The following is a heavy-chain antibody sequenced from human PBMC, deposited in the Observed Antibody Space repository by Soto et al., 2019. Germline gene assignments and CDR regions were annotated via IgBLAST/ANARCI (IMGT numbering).Heavy chain of an antibody. J-gene: IGHJ4*02. CDR1: GFSFSSYA. CDR3: AKASIEYSASVDN. D-gene: IGHD5-12*01. V-gene: IGHV3-23*01. Sequence: EVQLLESGGGLVQPGGSLRLSCAASGFSFSSYAMVWVRQAPGRGLERVSVISARGGSLYFADSVKGRFTISRDNSKNVLSLEMNSLRAEDTATDFCAKASIEYSASVDNWGQGTLVVVSS. CDR2: ISARGGSL.